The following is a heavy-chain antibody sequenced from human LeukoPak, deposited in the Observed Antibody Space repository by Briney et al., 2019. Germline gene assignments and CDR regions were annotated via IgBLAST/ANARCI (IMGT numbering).Heavy chain of an antibody. D-gene: IGHD6-13*01. J-gene: IGHJ6*03. V-gene: IGHV3-21*01. CDR1: GFTFSSYS. CDR2: ISSSSSYI. CDR3: ARGSGYSSSWRYYYYMDV. Sequence: GGSLRLSCAASGFTFSSYSMNWVRQAPGKGLEWVSSISSSSSYIYYADSVKGRFTISRDNAKNSLYLQMNSLRAEDTAVYYCARGSGYSSSWRYYYYMDVWGKGTTVTVSS.